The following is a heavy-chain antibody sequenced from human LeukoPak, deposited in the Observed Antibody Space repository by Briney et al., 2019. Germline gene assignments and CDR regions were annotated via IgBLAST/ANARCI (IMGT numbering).Heavy chain of an antibody. CDR3: AKGFRRRYCSGGSCYFAEYFQH. CDR2: ISGSGGST. V-gene: IGHV3-23*01. CDR1: GFTFSSYA. Sequence: GGSLRPSCAASGFTFSSYAMSWVRQAPGKGLEWVSAISGSGGSTYYADSVKGRFTISRDNSKNTLYLQMNSLRAEDTAVYYCAKGFRRRYCSGGSCYFAEYFQHWGQGTLVTVPS. D-gene: IGHD2-15*01. J-gene: IGHJ1*01.